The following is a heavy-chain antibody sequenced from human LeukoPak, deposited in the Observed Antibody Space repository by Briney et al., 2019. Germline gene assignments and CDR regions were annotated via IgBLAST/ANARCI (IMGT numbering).Heavy chain of an antibody. CDR1: GFTFSSYG. J-gene: IGHJ6*03. Sequence: GGSLRLSCAASGFTFSSYGMHWVRQAPGKGLEWVAFIRYDGSNKYYADSVKGRFTISRDNSKNTLYLQMNSLRAEDTAVYYCAKDGGWNYYYYMDVWGKGTTVTVSS. CDR2: IRYDGSNK. CDR3: AKDGGWNYYYYMDV. D-gene: IGHD3-16*01. V-gene: IGHV3-30*02.